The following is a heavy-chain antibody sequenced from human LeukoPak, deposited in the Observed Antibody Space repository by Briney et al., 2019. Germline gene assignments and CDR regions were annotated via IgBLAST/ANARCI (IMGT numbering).Heavy chain of an antibody. Sequence: GGSLRLSCAASGFVFRNYFMSWVRQAPGKGPEWVASIKNDGSERYYVDSVRGRYTISRDNTKNSLFLQMSSLRAEDTAVYYCATDRGWRTSGYYLYYFEYWGQGTLVTFSS. CDR2: IKNDGSER. J-gene: IGHJ4*02. D-gene: IGHD3-3*01. CDR1: GFVFRNYF. V-gene: IGHV3-7*01. CDR3: ATDRGWRTSGYYLYYFEY.